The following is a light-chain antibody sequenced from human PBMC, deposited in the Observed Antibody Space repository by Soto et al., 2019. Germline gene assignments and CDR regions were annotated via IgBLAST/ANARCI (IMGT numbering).Light chain of an antibody. Sequence: AIQMTQPPSSLSASVGDRVTITYRASQGIRNDLGWYQQKPGKAPKLLIYAASTLQSGVPSRFSGSGSGTDFTLTISSLQPEDFATYYCQQGYSTPPTFGGGTKVDIK. CDR3: QQGYSTPPT. CDR1: QGIRND. V-gene: IGKV1-6*01. CDR2: AAS. J-gene: IGKJ4*01.